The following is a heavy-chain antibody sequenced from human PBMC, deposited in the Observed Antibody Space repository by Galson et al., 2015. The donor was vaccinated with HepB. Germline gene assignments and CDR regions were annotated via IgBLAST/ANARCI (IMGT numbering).Heavy chain of an antibody. Sequence: SLRLSCAASRFTFSSYAMHWVRQAPGKGLEWVAVISYDGSNKYYADSVKGRFTISRDNSKNTLYLQMNSLRAEDTAVYYCARDLLLWFGGGAFDIWGQGTMVTVSS. CDR2: ISYDGSNK. CDR1: RFTFSSYA. D-gene: IGHD3-10*01. CDR3: ARDLLLWFGGGAFDI. V-gene: IGHV3-30-3*01. J-gene: IGHJ3*02.